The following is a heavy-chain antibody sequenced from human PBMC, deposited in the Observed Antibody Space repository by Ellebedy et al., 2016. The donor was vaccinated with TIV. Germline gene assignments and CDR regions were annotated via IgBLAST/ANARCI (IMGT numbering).Heavy chain of an antibody. CDR1: GYTFTSYA. CDR2: MNSDTGNT. V-gene: IGHV1-8*02. CDR3: ARVRRMNWFDP. D-gene: IGHD1-1*01. Sequence: AASVKVSCKASGYTFTSYAMHWVRQAPGQGLEWMGWMNSDTGNTGYAHKFQGRITLTRNTSISTAYMELTSLRSEDTALYYCARVRRMNWFDPWGQGTLVTVSS. J-gene: IGHJ5*02.